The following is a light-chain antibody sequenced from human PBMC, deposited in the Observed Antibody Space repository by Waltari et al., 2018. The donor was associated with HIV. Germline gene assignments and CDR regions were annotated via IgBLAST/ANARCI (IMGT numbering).Light chain of an antibody. Sequence: EIVMTQSPATLSVSPGERAHLSCRANQSVSSNLAWYQKNTGQAPRLLIYGASTRANGIPARFSGSGSGTEFTLTISSLQSEDFAVYYCQQYNNWPPITFGQGTRLEIK. CDR2: GAS. CDR1: QSVSSN. J-gene: IGKJ5*01. V-gene: IGKV3-15*01. CDR3: QQYNNWPPIT.